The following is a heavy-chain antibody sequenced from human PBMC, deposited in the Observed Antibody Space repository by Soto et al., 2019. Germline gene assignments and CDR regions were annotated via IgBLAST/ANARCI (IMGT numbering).Heavy chain of an antibody. Sequence: QLVQSGAEVKKPGASVRVSCKTSGPTFIAYYTHWVRQAPEQGLEWLGWIDPTSGGKTYEQRLLGRVTMTRDTSVNTAYMDLNRLTPDDSAVYYCARVSVDVPEWGQGTLITVSS. CDR3: ARVSVDVPE. CDR1: GPTFIAYY. V-gene: IGHV1-2*02. D-gene: IGHD5-12*01. J-gene: IGHJ4*02. CDR2: IDPTSGGK.